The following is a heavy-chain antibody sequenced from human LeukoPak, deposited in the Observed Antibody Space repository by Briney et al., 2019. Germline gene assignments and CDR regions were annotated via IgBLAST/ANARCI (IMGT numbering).Heavy chain of an antibody. V-gene: IGHV3-21*01. D-gene: IGHD2-2*01. CDR1: GFTFSSYR. CDR2: ISSSSSYI. J-gene: IGHJ6*02. Sequence: GGSLRLSCAASGFTFSSYRMTWVRQAPGEGLEWVSSISSSSSYIYYADSVKGRFTISRDNAKNSLYLQMNSLRAEDTAVYYCARGGAVPAAGGYYGMDVWGQGTTVTVSS. CDR3: ARGGAVPAAGGYYGMDV.